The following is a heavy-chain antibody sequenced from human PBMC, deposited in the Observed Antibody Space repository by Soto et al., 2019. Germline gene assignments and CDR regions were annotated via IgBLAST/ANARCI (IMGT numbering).Heavy chain of an antibody. CDR1: GFSFDDYD. D-gene: IGHD6-13*01. Sequence: EVQLVDSGGGLVQPGRSLRLSCAASGFSFDDYDMHWVRQAPGQGPEWVSGISWHSVSVGYADSVKGRFTISRDNAKNCLYLQMNSRGADDTALYYCAKGGTQHLANPHGEDDAFDFWGRGTLVIVSS. CDR2: ISWHSVSV. CDR3: AKGGTQHLANPHGEDDAFDF. V-gene: IGHV3-9*01. J-gene: IGHJ3*01.